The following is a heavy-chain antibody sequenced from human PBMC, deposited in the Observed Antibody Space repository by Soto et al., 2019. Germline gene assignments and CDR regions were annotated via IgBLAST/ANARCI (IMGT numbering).Heavy chain of an antibody. CDR3: ARQLGATSDFDY. V-gene: IGHV4-59*01. CDR2: IYYSGST. J-gene: IGHJ4*02. D-gene: IGHD1-26*01. Sequence: SETLSLTFTVSGGSISSYYWSWIRQPPGKGLEWIGYIYYSGSTNYNPSLKSRVTISVDTSKNQFSLKLSSVTAADTAVYYCARQLGATSDFDYWGQGTLVTVSS. CDR1: GGSISSYY.